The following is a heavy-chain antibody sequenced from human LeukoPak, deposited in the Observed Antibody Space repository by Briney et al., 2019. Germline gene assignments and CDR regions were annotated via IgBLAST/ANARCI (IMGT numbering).Heavy chain of an antibody. V-gene: IGHV3-23*01. D-gene: IGHD6-19*01. Sequence: GESLRLSCAASGFTFSGYAMYWVRQAPGKGLEWVSSIEASGGAPYYAGSVKGRFTISRDNSKNTFYLQMNSLRAEDTALYYCAKGSGSGWYGWFAPWGQGTLVTVSS. J-gene: IGHJ5*02. CDR3: AKGSGSGWYGWFAP. CDR2: IEASGGAP. CDR1: GFTFSGYA.